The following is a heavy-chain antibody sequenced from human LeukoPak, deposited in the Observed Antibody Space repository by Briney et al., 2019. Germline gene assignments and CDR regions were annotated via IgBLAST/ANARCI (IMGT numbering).Heavy chain of an antibody. Sequence: PPETLSLTCAVYGGSFSGYYWSWIRRPPGKGLEWIGEINHSGSTNYNPSLKSRVTISVDTSKNQFSLKLSSVTAADTAVYYCARATHYDYIWGSYRFHNWFDPWGQGTLVTVSS. CDR2: INHSGST. CDR3: ARATHYDYIWGSYRFHNWFDP. V-gene: IGHV4-34*01. CDR1: GGSFSGYY. J-gene: IGHJ5*02. D-gene: IGHD3-16*02.